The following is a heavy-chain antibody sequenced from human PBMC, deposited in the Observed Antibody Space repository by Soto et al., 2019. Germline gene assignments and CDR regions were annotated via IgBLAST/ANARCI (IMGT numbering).Heavy chain of an antibody. Sequence: QVQLVESGGGVVQPGRSLRLSCAASGFTFSSYAMHWVRQAPGKGLEWVAVISYDGSNKYYADSVKGRFTISRDNSKNTLYLQMNSLRAEDTAVYYCARNYGDYYYYGMDVW. CDR1: GFTFSSYA. D-gene: IGHD4-17*01. CDR3: ARNYGDYYYYGMDV. V-gene: IGHV3-30-3*01. CDR2: ISYDGSNK. J-gene: IGHJ6*01.